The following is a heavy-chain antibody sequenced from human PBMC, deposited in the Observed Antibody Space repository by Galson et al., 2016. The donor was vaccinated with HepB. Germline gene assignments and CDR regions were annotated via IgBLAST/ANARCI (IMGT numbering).Heavy chain of an antibody. CDR2: IGGGGGNT. CDR3: AKRDLLWFGDPNAFDV. D-gene: IGHD3-10*01. J-gene: IGHJ3*01. V-gene: IGHV3-23*01. Sequence: SLRLSCAASGFTFSHYAMAWVRQAPGKGLEWVSTIGGGGGNTHYADSVKGRFTISRDNSKNTLYLHMSSLRAEDTAVYYCAKRDLLWFGDPNAFDVWGQGTMVTVSS. CDR1: GFTFSHYA.